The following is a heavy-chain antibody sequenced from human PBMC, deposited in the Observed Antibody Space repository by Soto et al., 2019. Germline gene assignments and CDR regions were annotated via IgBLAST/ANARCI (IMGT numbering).Heavy chain of an antibody. D-gene: IGHD2-15*01. V-gene: IGHV4-31*01. CDR2: IYCSGST. CDR1: GGSISSGGYY. CDR3: ARGYCSGGSCYTFDY. Sequence: SETLSLTCTVSGGSISSGGYYWSWIRQHPGKGLEWIGYIYCSGSTYYNPSLKSPVTISGDTSKNQFSLNLRCVTAADAAVYYCARGYCSGGSCYTFDYWGQGTLVTVSS. J-gene: IGHJ4*02.